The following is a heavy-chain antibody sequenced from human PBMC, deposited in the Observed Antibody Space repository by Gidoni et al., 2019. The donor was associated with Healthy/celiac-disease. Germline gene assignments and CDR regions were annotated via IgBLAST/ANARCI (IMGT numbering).Heavy chain of an antibody. CDR3: ARGRGDSSSIALDWYFDL. V-gene: IGHV3-53*01. D-gene: IGHD6-6*01. J-gene: IGHJ2*01. CDR2: IYSGGRT. CDR1: GFTVRSNY. Sequence: EVQLVASGGGLIQPGVSLRLSCAASGFTVRSNYMSWVRQAPGKGLEWVSVIYSGGRTYYADSGKGRFTISRDNSKNTLYLQMNSLRAEDTAVYYCARGRGDSSSIALDWYFDLWGRGTLVTVSS.